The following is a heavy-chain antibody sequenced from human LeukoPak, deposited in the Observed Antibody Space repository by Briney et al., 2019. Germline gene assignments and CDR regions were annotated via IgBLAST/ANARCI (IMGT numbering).Heavy chain of an antibody. J-gene: IGHJ4*02. D-gene: IGHD4-17*01. CDR1: GYTFTSYG. CDR3: ARELVGGYGDFSFDY. Sequence: ASVKVSCKASGYTFTSYGISWVRQAPGQGLEWMGWISAYNGNTNYAQKLQGRVTMTTDTSTSTAYMELRSLRSDDTAVYYCARELVGGYGDFSFDYWGQGTLVTVSS. CDR2: ISAYNGNT. V-gene: IGHV1-18*01.